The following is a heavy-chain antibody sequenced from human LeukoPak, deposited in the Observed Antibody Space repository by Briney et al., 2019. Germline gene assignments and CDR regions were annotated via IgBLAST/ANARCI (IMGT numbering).Heavy chain of an antibody. Sequence: SETLSLTCTVSGGSIYMSSYYWGWIRQPPGKGLEWVASVYYSGSTYYNPSLQSRVTMSVDTSKNQFSLKLTSVTTADTAVYYCARGRSYYGSGSYLPWFDPWGQGTLVTVSS. CDR1: GGSIYMSSYY. J-gene: IGHJ5*02. CDR3: ARGRSYYGSGSYLPWFDP. CDR2: VYYSGST. D-gene: IGHD3-10*01. V-gene: IGHV4-39*07.